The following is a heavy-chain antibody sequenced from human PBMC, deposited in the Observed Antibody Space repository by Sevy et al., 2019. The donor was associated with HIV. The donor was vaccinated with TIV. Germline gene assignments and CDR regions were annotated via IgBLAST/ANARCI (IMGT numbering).Heavy chain of an antibody. J-gene: IGHJ3*02. CDR1: FGSSHSDH. CDR3: ARRNDFDI. Sequence: SETLSLTCTVSFGSSHSDHWNWIRQPPGKGLEWIGYVYYTGGTNYNPSLKNRVTISVDRTKNQFSLKLTSVTAADTAVYYCARRNDFDIWGQGTMVTDSS. V-gene: IGHV4-59*08. CDR2: VYYTGGT.